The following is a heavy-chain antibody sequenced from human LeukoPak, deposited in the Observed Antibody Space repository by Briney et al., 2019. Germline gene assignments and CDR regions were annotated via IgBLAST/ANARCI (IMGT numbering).Heavy chain of an antibody. Sequence: SETLSLTCTVSGGSISSSSYYWGWIRQPPGKGLEWIGSIYYSGSTYYNPSLKSRVTISVDTSKNQFSLKLSSVTAAVTAVYYCARDLGYGDYENNWFDPWGQGTLVTVPS. V-gene: IGHV4-39*07. CDR1: GGSISSSSYY. D-gene: IGHD4-17*01. CDR3: ARDLGYGDYENNWFDP. CDR2: IYYSGST. J-gene: IGHJ5*02.